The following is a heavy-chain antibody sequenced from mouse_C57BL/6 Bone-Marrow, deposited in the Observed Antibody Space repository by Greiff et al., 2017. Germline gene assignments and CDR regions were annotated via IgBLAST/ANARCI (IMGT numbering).Heavy chain of an antibody. Sequence: VQVVESGPGLVQPSQSLSITCTVSGFSLTSYGVHWVRQSPGKGLEWLGVIWRGGSTDYNAAFMSRLSITKDNSKSQVFFKMNSLQADDTAIYYCAKTNYYGSCYYAMDYWGQGTSVTVSS. V-gene: IGHV2-5*01. CDR2: IWRGGST. J-gene: IGHJ4*01. CDR3: AKTNYYGSCYYAMDY. CDR1: GFSLTSYG. D-gene: IGHD1-1*01.